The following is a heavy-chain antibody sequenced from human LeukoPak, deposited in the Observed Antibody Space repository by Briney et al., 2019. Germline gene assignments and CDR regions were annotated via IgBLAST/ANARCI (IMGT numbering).Heavy chain of an antibody. J-gene: IGHJ4*02. CDR2: INSGGTT. CDR3: ATIVSDSSGWYHFDH. D-gene: IGHD6-19*01. CDR1: GFTVSSKY. V-gene: IGHV3-66*01. Sequence: QPGGSLRLSCAASGFTVSSKYMAWVRQAPGKGLEWVSFINSGGTTNYADSVKGRFTISRDYSKNTLNLQMNSLRAEDTAVYYCATIVSDSSGWYHFDHWGQGALVTVSS.